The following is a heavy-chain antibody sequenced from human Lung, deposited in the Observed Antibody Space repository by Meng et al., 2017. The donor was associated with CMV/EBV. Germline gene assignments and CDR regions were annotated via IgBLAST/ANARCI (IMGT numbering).Heavy chain of an antibody. V-gene: IGHV3-33*06. D-gene: IGHD2-2*02. J-gene: IGHJ6*02. CDR2: IWYDGSNK. CDR3: AKDGGIVVVPAAIRAYGMDV. CDR1: GFTFSSYG. Sequence: SCAASGFTFSSYGMHWVRQAPGKGLEWVAVIWYDGSNKYYADCVKGRFTISRDNSKNTLYLQMNSLRAEDTAVYYCAKDGGIVVVPAAIRAYGMDVWXQGTAVTVSS.